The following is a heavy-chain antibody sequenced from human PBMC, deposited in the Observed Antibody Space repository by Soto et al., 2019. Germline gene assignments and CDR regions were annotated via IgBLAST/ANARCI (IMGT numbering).Heavy chain of an antibody. Sequence: QLQLQESGPGLVKPSETLSLTCTVSGGSISSSSYYWGWIRQPPGKGLEWIGSIYYSGSTYYNPSLKSRVTISVDTSKNQFSLKLSSVTAADTAVYYCASVFFVYSSGRIDYWGQGTLVTVSS. CDR2: IYYSGST. D-gene: IGHD6-19*01. J-gene: IGHJ4*02. CDR1: GGSISSSSYY. V-gene: IGHV4-39*01. CDR3: ASVFFVYSSGRIDY.